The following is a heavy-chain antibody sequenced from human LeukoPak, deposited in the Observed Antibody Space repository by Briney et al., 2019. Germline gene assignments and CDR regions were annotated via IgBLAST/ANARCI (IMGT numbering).Heavy chain of an antibody. J-gene: IGHJ4*02. Sequence: SGGSLRLSCAASGLTVSSNYMTWVRQAPGKGLEWVPVIYSGGSTFYADSVKGRFTISRDSSKNTVYLQMNSLRAEDTAVYYCAGSDSWYTLDYWGQGTLVTVSS. D-gene: IGHD6-13*01. CDR3: AGSDSWYTLDY. CDR1: GLTVSSNY. V-gene: IGHV3-53*01. CDR2: IYSGGST.